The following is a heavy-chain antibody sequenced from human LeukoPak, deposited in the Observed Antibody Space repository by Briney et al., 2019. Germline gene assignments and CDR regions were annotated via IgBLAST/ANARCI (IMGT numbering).Heavy chain of an antibody. V-gene: IGHV3-74*01. CDR1: GFTFSSYW. Sequence: QPGGSLRLSCAASGFTFSSYWMHWVRQAPGKGLLWVSRINSDGTTTYYADSVKGRFTISRDNAKNTLYLQVNSLRAEDTAVYYCARGNYYGMDVWGQGTMVTVSS. CDR2: INSDGTTT. CDR3: ARGNYYGMDV. J-gene: IGHJ6*02.